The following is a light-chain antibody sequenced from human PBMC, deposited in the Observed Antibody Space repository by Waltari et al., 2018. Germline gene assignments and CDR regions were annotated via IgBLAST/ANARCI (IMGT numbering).Light chain of an antibody. CDR3: QQFYSTPLT. CDR1: QSIFYRATNKKY. J-gene: IGKJ4*01. Sequence: DIVMTQSPDSLAVSLGERATINRKSSQSIFYRATNKKYLAWYQQKPGQPPKLLIYWASTRESGVPDRFSGTGSGTDFTLTISSLQAGDVAVYYCQQFYSTPLTFGGGTKVEIK. CDR2: WAS. V-gene: IGKV4-1*01.